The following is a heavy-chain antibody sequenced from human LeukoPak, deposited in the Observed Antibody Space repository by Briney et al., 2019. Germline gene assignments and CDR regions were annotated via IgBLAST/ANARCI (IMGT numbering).Heavy chain of an antibody. CDR3: ARDADSSSWSMYYYYGMDV. CDR1: GFTFSDYY. D-gene: IGHD6-13*01. J-gene: IGHJ6*02. Sequence: GGSLRLSCAASGFTFSDYYMSWIRQAPGKGLEWVSYISSSGSTIYYADSVKGRLTISRDNAKNSLYLQMNSLRAEDTAVYYCARDADSSSWSMYYYYGMDVWGQGTTVTVSS. V-gene: IGHV3-11*04. CDR2: ISSSGSTI.